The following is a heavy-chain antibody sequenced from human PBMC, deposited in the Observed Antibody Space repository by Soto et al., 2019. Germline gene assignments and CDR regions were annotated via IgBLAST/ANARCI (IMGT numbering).Heavy chain of an antibody. CDR3: AITPKQYYYDSRGYYGMDV. V-gene: IGHV1-24*01. Sequence: ASVKVSCKVSGYTLTELSMHWVRQAPGKGLEWMGGFDPEDGETIYAQKFQGRVTMTEDTSTDTAYMELSSLRSEDTAVYYCAITPKQYYYDSRGYYGMDVWGQGTTVTVSS. D-gene: IGHD3-22*01. J-gene: IGHJ6*02. CDR2: FDPEDGET. CDR1: GYTLTELS.